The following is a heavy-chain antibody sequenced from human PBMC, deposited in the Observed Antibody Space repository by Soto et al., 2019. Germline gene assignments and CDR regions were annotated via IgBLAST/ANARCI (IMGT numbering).Heavy chain of an antibody. CDR2: IIPILGIA. Sequence: GASVKVSCKASGGTFSSYTISWVRQAPGQGLEWMGRIIPILGIANYAQKFQGRVTITADKSTSTAYMELSSLRSEDTAVYYCATHRTTNLNWFDPWGQGTLVTVSS. D-gene: IGHD2-8*01. CDR1: GGTFSSYT. J-gene: IGHJ5*02. CDR3: ATHRTTNLNWFDP. V-gene: IGHV1-69*02.